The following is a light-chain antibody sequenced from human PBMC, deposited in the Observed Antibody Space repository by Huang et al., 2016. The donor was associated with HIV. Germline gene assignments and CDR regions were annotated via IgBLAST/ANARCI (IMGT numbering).Light chain of an antibody. CDR3: QQYGNWPPIT. CDR2: GAS. V-gene: IGKV3-15*01. Sequence: EMVMTQSPATLSVSPGERATLSCRASQSISSNLAWYQQKPGQAPRLLIYGASTRATVIPARFSGSGSGTEFTLTISSLQSEDFAIYYCQQYGNWPPITFGQGTRLEIK. CDR1: QSISSN. J-gene: IGKJ5*01.